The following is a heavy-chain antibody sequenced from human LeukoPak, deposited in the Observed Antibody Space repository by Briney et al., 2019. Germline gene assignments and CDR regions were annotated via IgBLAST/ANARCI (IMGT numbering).Heavy chain of an antibody. J-gene: IGHJ4*02. CDR3: AKDGRDYGDYVDY. V-gene: IGHV3-30*18. CDR2: ISYDGSNK. Sequence: GASLRLSCAASGFTFSSYGMHWVRQAPGKGLEWVAVISYDGSNKYYADSVKGRFTISRDNSKNTLYLQMNSLRAEDTAVDYCAKDGRDYGDYVDYWGQGTLVTVSS. D-gene: IGHD4-17*01. CDR1: GFTFSSYG.